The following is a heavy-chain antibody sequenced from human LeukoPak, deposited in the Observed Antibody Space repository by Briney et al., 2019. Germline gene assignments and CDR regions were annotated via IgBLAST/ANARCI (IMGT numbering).Heavy chain of an antibody. Sequence: SVKISCKASGYAFTGNYMHCVRQAPGQGLEWMGWINPNSGGTNYAQRFQGRVTMTRDTSISTAYMELSRLRSDDTAVYYCARAVTGGQGSFDYWGQGTLVTVSS. D-gene: IGHD1-20*01. J-gene: IGHJ4*02. CDR1: GYAFTGNY. CDR3: ARAVTGGQGSFDY. CDR2: INPNSGGT. V-gene: IGHV1-2*02.